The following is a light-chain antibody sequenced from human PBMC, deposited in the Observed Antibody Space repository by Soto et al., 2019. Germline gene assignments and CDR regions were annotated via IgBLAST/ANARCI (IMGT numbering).Light chain of an antibody. Sequence: QSVLTQPASVSGSPGQSITISCTGTSSDVGGYNYVSWYQQHPGKAPKLMIYDVSNRPSGVSNRFSGSKSGNTASLTISGLQAEVEADYYCSSYTSSSVVFGGGTKLTVL. CDR2: DVS. CDR3: SSYTSSSVV. CDR1: SSDVGGYNY. V-gene: IGLV2-14*01. J-gene: IGLJ2*01.